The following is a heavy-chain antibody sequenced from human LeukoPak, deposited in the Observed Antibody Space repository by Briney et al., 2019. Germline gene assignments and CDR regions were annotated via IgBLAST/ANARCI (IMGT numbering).Heavy chain of an antibody. CDR2: INHSGST. D-gene: IGHD6-13*01. V-gene: IGHV4-34*01. CDR1: GGSFSGYY. CDR3: ARALRIAAAVPRPNWFDP. Sequence: PSETLSLACAVYGGSFSGYYWSWIRQPPGKGLEWIGEINHSGSTNYNPSLKSRVTISVDTSKNQFSLKLSSVTAADTAVYYCARALRIAAAVPRPNWFDPWGQGTLVTVSS. J-gene: IGHJ5*02.